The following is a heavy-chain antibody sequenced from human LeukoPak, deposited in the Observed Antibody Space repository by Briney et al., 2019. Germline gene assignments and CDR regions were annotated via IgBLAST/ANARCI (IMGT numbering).Heavy chain of an antibody. V-gene: IGHV3-30-3*01. J-gene: IGHJ5*02. D-gene: IGHD2-15*01. CDR2: ISYDGSNK. CDR1: GFTFSSYA. CDR3: ARQSIFVGYNWFDP. Sequence: GGSLRLSCAASGFTFSSYAMHWVRQAPGKGLEWVAVISYDGSNKYYADSVKGRFTISRDNSKNTLYLQMNSLRAEDTAVYYCARQSIFVGYNWFDPWGQGTLVTVSS.